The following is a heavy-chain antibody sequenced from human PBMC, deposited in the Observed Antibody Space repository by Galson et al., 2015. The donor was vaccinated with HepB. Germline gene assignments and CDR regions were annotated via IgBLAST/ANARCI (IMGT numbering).Heavy chain of an antibody. V-gene: IGHV3-30*03. J-gene: IGHJ6*02. CDR3: ARDTRSSGSGRLNYYYGMDV. Sequence: SLRLSCAASGFTFSSYGMHWVRQAPGKGLEWVAVISYDGSNKYYADSVKGRFTISRDNSKNTLYLQMNSLRAEDTAVYYCARDTRSSGSGRLNYYYGMDVWGQGTTVTVSS. CDR2: ISYDGSNK. CDR1: GFTFSSYG. D-gene: IGHD3-10*01.